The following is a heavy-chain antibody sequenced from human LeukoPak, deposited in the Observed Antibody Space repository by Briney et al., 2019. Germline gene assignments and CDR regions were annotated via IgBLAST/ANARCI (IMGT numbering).Heavy chain of an antibody. Sequence: SETLSLTCTVSGGSISSYYWSWIRQPPGKGLEWIGYIYYSGSTNYNPSPKSRVTISVDTSKNQFSLKLSSVTAADTAVYYCAGGLPAASFDPRGKGTLVTVSS. D-gene: IGHD2-2*01. CDR3: AGGLPAASFDP. V-gene: IGHV4-59*01. J-gene: IGHJ5*02. CDR2: IYYSGST. CDR1: GGSISSYY.